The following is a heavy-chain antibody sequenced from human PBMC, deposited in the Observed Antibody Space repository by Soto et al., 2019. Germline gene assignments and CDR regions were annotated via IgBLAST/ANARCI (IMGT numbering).Heavy chain of an antibody. Sequence: QVQVQESGPGLVKPSETLSLTCTVSGGSISNYYWSWIRQSPGKGLEWIANIYHSGTTNYNLSLKGRVSISIDSSKNQVSLRLKSVTAAETAVYYCARGGYRTLAWFDPWGQGTLVTVSS. CDR3: ARGGYRTLAWFDP. J-gene: IGHJ5*02. D-gene: IGHD5-18*01. CDR1: GGSISNYY. V-gene: IGHV4-59*01. CDR2: IYHSGTT.